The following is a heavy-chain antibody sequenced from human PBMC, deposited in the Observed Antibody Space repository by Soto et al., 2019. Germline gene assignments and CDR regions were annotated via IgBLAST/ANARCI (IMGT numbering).Heavy chain of an antibody. Sequence: ASVKVSCKASGYIFTDYFMHWVRQAPGQGLEWMGWINPKSGVTNYAQRFQGRVTMTGDTSINTAYMDLSSLRSDDTAVYYCARDSDYSSSWDYWGQGALVTVSS. J-gene: IGHJ4*02. CDR3: ARDSDYSSSWDY. CDR2: INPKSGVT. D-gene: IGHD6-13*01. V-gene: IGHV1-2*02. CDR1: GYIFTDYF.